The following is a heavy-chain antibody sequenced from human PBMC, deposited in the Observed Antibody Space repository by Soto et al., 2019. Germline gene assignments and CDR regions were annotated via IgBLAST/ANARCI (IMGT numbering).Heavy chain of an antibody. D-gene: IGHD4-17*01. J-gene: IGHJ5*02. Sequence: PSETLSLTCTVSGGSISSYYWSRIRQPPGKGLEWIGYIYYSGSTNYNPSLKSRVTISVDTSKNQFSLKLSSVTAADTAVYYCARFRFRNPRQSTTTFDPWGQGTLVTVSS. CDR2: IYYSGST. CDR3: ARFRFRNPRQSTTTFDP. CDR1: GGSISSYY. V-gene: IGHV4-59*01.